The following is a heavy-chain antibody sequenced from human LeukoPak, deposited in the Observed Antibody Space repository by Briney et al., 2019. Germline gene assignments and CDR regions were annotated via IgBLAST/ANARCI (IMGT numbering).Heavy chain of an antibody. CDR3: ARAYDYVWGSYRYMEDYYYGMDV. V-gene: IGHV1-69*01. J-gene: IGHJ6*02. CDR2: IIPIFGTA. D-gene: IGHD3-16*02. Sequence: SVKVSCKASGGTFISYAISWVRQAPGQGLEWMGGIIPIFGTANYAQKFQGRVTITADESTSTAYMELSSLRSEDTAVYYCARAYDYVWGSYRYMEDYYYGMDVWAKGPRSPSP. CDR1: GGTFISYA.